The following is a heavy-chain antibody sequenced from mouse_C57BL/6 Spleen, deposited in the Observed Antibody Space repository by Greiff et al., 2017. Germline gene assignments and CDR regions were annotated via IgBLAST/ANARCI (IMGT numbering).Heavy chain of an antibody. V-gene: IGHV3-6*01. CDR1: GYSITSGYY. CDR3: ARDPSSAWFAY. Sequence: EVKLEESGPGLVKPSQSLSLTCSVTGYSITSGYYWNWIRQFPGNKLEWMGYISYDGSNNYNPSLKNRISITRDTSKNQFFLKLNSVTTEDTATYYCARDPSSAWFAYWGQGTLVTVSA. CDR2: ISYDGSN. J-gene: IGHJ3*01.